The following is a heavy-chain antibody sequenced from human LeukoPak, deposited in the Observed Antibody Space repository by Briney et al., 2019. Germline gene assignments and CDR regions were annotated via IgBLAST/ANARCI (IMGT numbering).Heavy chain of an antibody. CDR1: GFTFSSYG. D-gene: IGHD3-16*01. V-gene: IGHV3-30*18. CDR2: ISYDGSNK. CDR3: AKDRYALGVFDY. Sequence: QAGMSLRLSCSASGFTFSSYGMHWVRQAPGKGLEWVAVISYDGSNKYYADSVKGRFTISRDNSKNTLYLQMNSLRAEDTAVYYCAKDRYALGVFDYWGQGTLVTVSS. J-gene: IGHJ4*02.